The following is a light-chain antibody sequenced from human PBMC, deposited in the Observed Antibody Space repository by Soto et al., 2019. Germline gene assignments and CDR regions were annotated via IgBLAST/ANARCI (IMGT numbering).Light chain of an antibody. CDR2: QDS. V-gene: IGLV3-1*01. Sequence: SYELTQPPSVSVSPGKPPSITCSGDKLGDKYACWYQQKPGQSPVLVIYQDSKRPSGIPERFSGSNSGNTATLTISGTQAMDEADYYCQAWDSSIVVFGGGTKVTVL. J-gene: IGLJ2*01. CDR1: KLGDKY. CDR3: QAWDSSIVV.